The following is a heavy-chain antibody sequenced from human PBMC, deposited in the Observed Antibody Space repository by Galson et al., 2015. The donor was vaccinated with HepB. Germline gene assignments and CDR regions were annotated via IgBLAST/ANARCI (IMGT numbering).Heavy chain of an antibody. Sequence: SLRLSCAASGFTFSDYYMSWIRQAPGKGLEWVSYISSSSSYTNYADSVKGRFTISRDNAKNSLYLQMNSLRAEDTAVYYCASQGKGNYFDYWGQGTLVTVSS. CDR3: ASQGKGNYFDY. CDR1: GFTFSDYY. J-gene: IGHJ4*02. V-gene: IGHV3-11*06. CDR2: ISSSSSYT. D-gene: IGHD3-10*01.